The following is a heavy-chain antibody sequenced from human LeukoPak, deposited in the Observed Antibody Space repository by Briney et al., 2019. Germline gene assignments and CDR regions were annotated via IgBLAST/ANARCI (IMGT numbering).Heavy chain of an antibody. Sequence: GGSLRLSCAASGLTFSTYSMNWVRQAPGTGLEWVSFISYSSNYIYYADSVKGRFTISRDNAKNSLFLQMNSLTAEDTAVYYCARDRGGYSDYWGRGTLVTVSS. CDR1: GLTFSTYS. CDR2: ISYSSNYI. CDR3: ARDRGGYSDY. V-gene: IGHV3-21*01. J-gene: IGHJ4*02.